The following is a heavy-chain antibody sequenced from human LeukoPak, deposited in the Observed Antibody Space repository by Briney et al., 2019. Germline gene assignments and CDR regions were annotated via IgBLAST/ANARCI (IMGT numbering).Heavy chain of an antibody. J-gene: IGHJ4*02. CDR1: GFSFRSFA. D-gene: IGHD3-22*01. CDR2: ISSNGGST. Sequence: GGSLRLSCSASGFSFRSFALHWVRQAPGKGLEYVSAISSNGGSTYYADSVKGRFTISRDNSRNTLYLQMSSLRAEDTAVYYCVKGSSYYYDSGGYYVDYWGRGTLVTVSS. CDR3: VKGSSYYYDSGGYYVDY. V-gene: IGHV3-64D*06.